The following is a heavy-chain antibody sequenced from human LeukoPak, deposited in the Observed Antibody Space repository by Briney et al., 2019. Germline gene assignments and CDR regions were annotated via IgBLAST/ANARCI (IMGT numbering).Heavy chain of an antibody. V-gene: IGHV5-51*01. J-gene: IGHJ4*02. CDR1: GYSFPTYW. CDR2: IYPDESNI. CDR3: ARPPSRGYSSSFEY. Sequence: GESLKISCKGSGYSFPTYWIAWVRQMPGKGLEWMGIIYPDESNIRYSPSFQGQVTISVDKSISTAYLQWSSLKASDTAMYYCARPPSRGYSSSFEYWGQGTLVTVS. D-gene: IGHD2-2*03.